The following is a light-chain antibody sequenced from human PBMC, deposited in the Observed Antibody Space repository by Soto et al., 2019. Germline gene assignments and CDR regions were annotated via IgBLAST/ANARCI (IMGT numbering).Light chain of an antibody. Sequence: DIELTPPTSSVSVSVGDRVSITCRSSHSISSYLNWYQKKPGKAPKLLVYAAYTLQSGVPPTFSSSGSWTAFTLTIRSLQPEDFANYYCQQSYSTPPWTCGKGTKV. J-gene: IGKJ1*01. CDR1: HSISSY. CDR2: AAY. V-gene: IGKV1-39*01. CDR3: QQSYSTPPWT.